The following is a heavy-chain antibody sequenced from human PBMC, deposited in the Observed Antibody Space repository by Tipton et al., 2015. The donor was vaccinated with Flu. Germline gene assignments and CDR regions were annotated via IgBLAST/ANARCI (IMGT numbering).Heavy chain of an antibody. Sequence: QSGPEVKKPGSSVKVSCKASGGTFSSYAISWVRQAPGQGLEWMGGIIPIFGTANYAQKFQGRVTITADESTSTAYMELSSLRSEDTAVYYCARSEYSYGRFDYWGQGTLVTVSS. J-gene: IGHJ4*02. D-gene: IGHD5-18*01. CDR2: IIPIFGTA. V-gene: IGHV1-69*01. CDR3: ARSEYSYGRFDY. CDR1: GGTFSSYA.